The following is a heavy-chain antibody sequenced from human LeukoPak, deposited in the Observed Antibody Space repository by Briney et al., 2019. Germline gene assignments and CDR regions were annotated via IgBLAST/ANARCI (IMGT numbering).Heavy chain of an antibody. V-gene: IGHV1-69*05. D-gene: IGHD5-18*01. CDR2: IIPIFGTA. CDR1: GGTFSSYA. CDR3: ARVRVQLWLGSFDY. J-gene: IGHJ4*02. Sequence: SSVKVSCKASGGTFSSYAISWVRQAPGQGLEWMVGIIPIFGTANYAQKFQGRVTITTDESTSTAYMELSSLRSEDTAVYYCARVRVQLWLGSFDYWGQGTLVTVSS.